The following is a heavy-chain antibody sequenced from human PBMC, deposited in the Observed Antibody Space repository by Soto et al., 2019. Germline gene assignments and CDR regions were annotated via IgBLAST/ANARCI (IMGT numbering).Heavy chain of an antibody. CDR3: VRTSLVVAAATREDY. D-gene: IGHD2-15*01. CDR2: INSDGSST. CDR1: GFTFSSYW. J-gene: IGHJ4*02. V-gene: IGHV3-74*01. Sequence: GGSLRLSCGASGFTFSSYWMHLVRQAPGKGLVWVSRINSDGSSTSYADSVKGRFTISRDNAKNTLYLQMNSLRAEDTAVYYCVRTSLVVAAATREDYWGQGT.